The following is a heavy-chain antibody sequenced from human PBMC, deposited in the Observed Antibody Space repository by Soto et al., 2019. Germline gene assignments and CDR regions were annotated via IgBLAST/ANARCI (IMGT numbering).Heavy chain of an antibody. D-gene: IGHD3-3*01. Sequence: QITLNESGPTVVRPTETLTLTCRFSGFSLTTSGVGVGWIRQSPGKAPEWLAHIYWDDDKRYSASLKRRLTITKDTSKNQVVLTVSDLDPTDTATYYCAHRVLRTVFGLVTTTAIYFDFWGQGTPVAVSS. J-gene: IGHJ4*02. CDR1: GFSLTTSGVG. CDR2: IYWDDDK. CDR3: AHRVLRTVFGLVTTTAIYFDF. V-gene: IGHV2-5*02.